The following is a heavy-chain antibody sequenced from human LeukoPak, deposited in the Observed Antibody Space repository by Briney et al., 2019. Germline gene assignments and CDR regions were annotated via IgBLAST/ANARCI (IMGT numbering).Heavy chain of an antibody. CDR1: GGTFSSYA. D-gene: IGHD5-18*01. J-gene: IGHJ6*02. Sequence: SVKVSCKASGGTFSSYAISWVRQAPGQGLEWTGRIIPILGIANYAQKFQGRVTITADKSTSTAYVELSSLRSEDTAVYYCARDWGVDTAMDYYYGMDVWGQGTTVTVSS. CDR3: ARDWGVDTAMDYYYGMDV. CDR2: IIPILGIA. V-gene: IGHV1-69*04.